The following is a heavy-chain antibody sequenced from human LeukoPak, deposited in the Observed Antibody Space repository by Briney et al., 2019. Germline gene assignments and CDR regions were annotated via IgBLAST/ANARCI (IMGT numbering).Heavy chain of an antibody. CDR3: ARDSVAGTRGWFDP. D-gene: IGHD6-19*01. CDR2: ISSGSSYI. V-gene: IGHV3-21*01. Sequence: GGSLRLSCAASGFTFSSYSMNWARQAPGKGLEWVSSISSGSSYIYYADSVKGRFTISRDNAKNSLYLQMNSLRAEDTAVYYCARDSVAGTRGWFDPWGQGTLVTVS. J-gene: IGHJ5*02. CDR1: GFTFSSYS.